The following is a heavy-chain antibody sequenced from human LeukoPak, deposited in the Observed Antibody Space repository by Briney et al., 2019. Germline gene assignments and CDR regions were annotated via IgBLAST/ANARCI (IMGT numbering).Heavy chain of an antibody. V-gene: IGHV3-30-3*01. CDR1: GFTFSSYA. CDR2: ISYDGSNK. J-gene: IGHJ4*02. CDR3: ASRGSSGWDDY. Sequence: PGGSLRLSCAASGFTFSSYAMHWVRQAPGKGLEWVAVISYDGSNKYYADSVKGRFTISRDNSKNTPYLQMNSLRAEDTAVYYCASRGSSGWDDYWGQGTLVTVSS. D-gene: IGHD6-19*01.